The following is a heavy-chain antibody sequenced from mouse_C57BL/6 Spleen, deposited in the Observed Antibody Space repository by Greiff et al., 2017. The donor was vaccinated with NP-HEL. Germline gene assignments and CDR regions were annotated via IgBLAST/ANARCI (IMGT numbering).Heavy chain of an antibody. V-gene: IGHV1-82*01. CDR2: IYPGDGDT. CDR3: GPYGNSLFAY. J-gene: IGHJ3*01. D-gene: IGHD2-1*01. Sequence: QVQLQQSGPELVKPGASVKISCKASGYAFSSSWMNWVKQRPGKGLEWIGRIYPGDGDTNYNGKFKGKATLTADKSSSTAYMQLSSLTSDDSAVYFCGPYGNSLFAYWGQGTLVTVSA. CDR1: GYAFSSSW.